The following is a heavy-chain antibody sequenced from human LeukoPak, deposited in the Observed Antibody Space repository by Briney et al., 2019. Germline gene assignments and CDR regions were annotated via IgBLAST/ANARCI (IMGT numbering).Heavy chain of an antibody. CDR1: GFTFSSYS. D-gene: IGHD1-26*01. CDR3: ARGNTWELLGEVYFDY. CDR2: ISSSSRTI. V-gene: IGHV3-48*04. Sequence: PGGSLRLSCAASGFTFSSYSMNWVRQAPGKGLEWVSYISSSSRTIYYADSVKGRFTISRDNAKNTLYLQMNSLRAEDTAVYYCARGNTWELLGEVYFDYWGQGTLVTVSS. J-gene: IGHJ4*02.